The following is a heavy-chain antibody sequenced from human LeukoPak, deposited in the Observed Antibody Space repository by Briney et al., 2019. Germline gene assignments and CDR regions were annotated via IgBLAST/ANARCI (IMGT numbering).Heavy chain of an antibody. D-gene: IGHD3-10*01. CDR1: GFTFSSYS. Sequence: GGSLRLSCAASGFTFSSYSMNWVRQAPGKGLEWVSYISSSSSTIYYADSVKGRFTISRDNAKNSLYLQMNSLRAEDTAVYYCARVIYGSGLSTDYWGQGTLVTVSS. V-gene: IGHV3-48*04. J-gene: IGHJ4*02. CDR2: ISSSSSTI. CDR3: ARVIYGSGLSTDY.